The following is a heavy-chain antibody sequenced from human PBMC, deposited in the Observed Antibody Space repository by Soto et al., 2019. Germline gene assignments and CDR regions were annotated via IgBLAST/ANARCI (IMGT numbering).Heavy chain of an antibody. CDR3: AKVPVGATGRFDY. CDR1: GFTFSKYA. Sequence: PGGSLRLSCAGSGFTFSKYAMSWVRQAPGKGLAWVSAISGSGGSTYYEDSVKGRFTISRDNSKNTLYLQMNSLRAEDTALYYCAKVPVGATGRFDYWGQGTLVTVSS. J-gene: IGHJ4*02. V-gene: IGHV3-23*01. D-gene: IGHD1-26*01. CDR2: ISGSGGST.